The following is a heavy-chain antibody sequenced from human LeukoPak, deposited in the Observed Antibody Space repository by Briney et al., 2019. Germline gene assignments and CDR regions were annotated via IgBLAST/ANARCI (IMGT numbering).Heavy chain of an antibody. D-gene: IGHD3-3*01. CDR2: IYHSGST. CDR3: ARVGTTTTYYDFWSGYSNFDY. V-gene: IGHV4-38-2*02. Sequence: PSETLSLTCTVSGYSISSGYYWGWIRQPPGKGLGWIGSIYHSGSTYYNPSLKSRVAISVDTSKNQFSLKLSSVTAADTAVYYCARVGTTTTYYDFWSGYSNFDYWGQGTLVTVSS. CDR1: GYSISSGYY. J-gene: IGHJ4*02.